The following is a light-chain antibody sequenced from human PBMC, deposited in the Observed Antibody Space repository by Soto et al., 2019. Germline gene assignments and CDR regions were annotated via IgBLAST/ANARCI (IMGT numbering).Light chain of an antibody. CDR2: GAS. V-gene: IGKV3-20*01. CDR3: QLWT. Sequence: EIVLTQSPGTLSLSPWERATLSCRASQSVSSSYLAWYQQKPGQAPRLLIYGASSRATGIPDRFSGSGSGTDFTLTISRLEPEDFAVYYCQLWTFGQGTKVDIK. J-gene: IGKJ1*01. CDR1: QSVSSSY.